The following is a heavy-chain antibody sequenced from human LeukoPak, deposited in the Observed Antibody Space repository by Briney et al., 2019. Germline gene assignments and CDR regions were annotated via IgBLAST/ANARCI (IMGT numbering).Heavy chain of an antibody. J-gene: IGHJ4*02. CDR3: ANEIRPNDY. Sequence: PGGSLRLSCAAPELDFSSHAMTWVRQAPGKGLEWVSAISISGSKTYYADSVKGRFTISRDNSKNTLYLQMNSLRAEDTAVYYCANEIRPNDYWGQGTQVTVSS. CDR2: ISISGSKT. CDR1: ELDFSSHA. V-gene: IGHV3-23*01. D-gene: IGHD4-17*01.